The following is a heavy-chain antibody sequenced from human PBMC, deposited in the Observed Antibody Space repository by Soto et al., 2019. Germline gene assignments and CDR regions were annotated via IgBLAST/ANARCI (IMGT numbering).Heavy chain of an antibody. J-gene: IGHJ4*02. CDR3: ARSIVATQVDY. CDR1: GGSISSYY. Sequence: QVQLQESGPGLVKPSETLSLTCTVSGGSISSYYWSWIRQPPGKGLEWIGYIYYSGSTNYNPSLKSRVTISVDTSKNQFSLKLSSVTAADTAVYYCARSIVATQVDYWGQGTLVTVSS. D-gene: IGHD5-12*01. V-gene: IGHV4-59*01. CDR2: IYYSGST.